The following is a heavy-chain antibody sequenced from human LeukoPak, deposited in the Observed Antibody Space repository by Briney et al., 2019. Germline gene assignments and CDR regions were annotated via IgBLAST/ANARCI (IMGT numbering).Heavy chain of an antibody. V-gene: IGHV1-8*03. CDR1: GGTFSSYA. D-gene: IGHD1-20*01. J-gene: IGHJ5*02. Sequence: ASVKVSCKASGGTFSSYAISWVRQAPGQGLEWMGWMNPNNGNTGYTQKFQGRVTITRNTSISTAYMELSSLRSENTAVYYCARGRITGSHDWFDPWGQGTLVTVSS. CDR2: MNPNNGNT. CDR3: ARGRITGSHDWFDP.